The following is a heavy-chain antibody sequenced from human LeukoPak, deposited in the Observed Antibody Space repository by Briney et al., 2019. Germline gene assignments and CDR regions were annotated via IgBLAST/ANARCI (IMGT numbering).Heavy chain of an antibody. CDR3: AKGSKAVLFTRDHYMDV. V-gene: IGHV3-21*01. Sequence: SSYYWGWVRQAPGKGLEWVSSISSSSGYIYYADSVKGRFTISRDNSKNTLYLQMNSLRAEDTAVYFCAKGSKAVLFTRDHYMDVWGKGTTVTISS. D-gene: IGHD6-19*01. CDR2: ISSSSGYI. CDR1: SSYY. J-gene: IGHJ6*03.